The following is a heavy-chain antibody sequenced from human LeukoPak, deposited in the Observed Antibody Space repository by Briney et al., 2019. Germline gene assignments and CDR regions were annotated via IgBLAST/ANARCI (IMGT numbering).Heavy chain of an antibody. Sequence: GGSLRLSCAASGFTFSNYALSWVRQAPGKGLEWVSVISGSGGTTYYADSVKGRFTISRDNSKNTLYLQMNRLRAEDTAVYYCAKDKLGTSSLPFDYWGQGTLVTVSS. D-gene: IGHD7-27*01. V-gene: IGHV3-23*01. CDR1: GFTFSNYA. CDR2: ISGSGGTT. J-gene: IGHJ4*02. CDR3: AKDKLGTSSLPFDY.